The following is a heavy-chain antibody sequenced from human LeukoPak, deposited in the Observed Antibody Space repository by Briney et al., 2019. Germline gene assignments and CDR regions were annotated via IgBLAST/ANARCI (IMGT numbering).Heavy chain of an antibody. V-gene: IGHV4-34*01. CDR3: AIIYGDYSDFDY. Sequence: SETLSLTCPVDGGSLGGYYWSWIRHPPGRVLEWIGEFTHSGRINYNPSLKSRVTISVDTSKKQLSLKLSSVTDADTAVYYCAIIYGDYSDFDYWGQGTLVTVSS. D-gene: IGHD4-17*01. CDR1: GGSLGGYY. J-gene: IGHJ4*02. CDR2: FTHSGRI.